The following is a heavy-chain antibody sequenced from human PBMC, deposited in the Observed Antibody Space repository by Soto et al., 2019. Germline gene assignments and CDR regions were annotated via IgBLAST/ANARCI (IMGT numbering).Heavy chain of an antibody. J-gene: IGHJ3*02. CDR1: GGSVNSGNYY. D-gene: IGHD1-1*01. CDR2: MSHSGGT. CDR3: ARVERGTATTVVDAFDI. Sequence: QVQLQQWGAGLLKPSETLSLTCAVFGGSVNSGNYYWSWIRQPPGKGLEWIGEMSHSGGTHFNPSLKSLVTTSVDTSKNQFSLKMSSVTAADTALYYCARVERGTATTVVDAFDIWGPGTMVTVSS. V-gene: IGHV4-34*01.